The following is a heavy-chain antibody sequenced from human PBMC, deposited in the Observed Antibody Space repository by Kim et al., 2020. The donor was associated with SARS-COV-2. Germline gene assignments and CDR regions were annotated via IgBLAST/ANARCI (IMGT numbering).Heavy chain of an antibody. CDR3: AREGGYKGGSDY. D-gene: IGHD1-26*01. Sequence: ASVKVSCKASGYTFTSYAMHWVRQAPGQRLEWMGWINAGNGNTKYSQKFQGRVTITRDTSASTAYMELSSLRSEDTAVYYCAREGGYKGGSDYWGQGTLVTVSS. CDR2: INAGNGNT. CDR1: GYTFTSYA. V-gene: IGHV1-3*01. J-gene: IGHJ4*02.